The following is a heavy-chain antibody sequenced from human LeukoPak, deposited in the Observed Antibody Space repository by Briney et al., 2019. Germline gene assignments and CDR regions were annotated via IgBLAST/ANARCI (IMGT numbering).Heavy chain of an antibody. CDR3: AKAKGDRFSGYDYDYFDY. CDR1: GFTFSSYG. J-gene: IGHJ4*02. CDR2: ISYDGSNK. Sequence: QPGRSLRLSCAASGFTFSSYGMHWVRQAPGKGLEWVAVISYDGSNKYYADSVKGRFTISRNNSKNTLYLQMNSLRAEDTAVYYCAKAKGDRFSGYDYDYFDYWGQGTLVTVSS. D-gene: IGHD5-12*01. V-gene: IGHV3-30*18.